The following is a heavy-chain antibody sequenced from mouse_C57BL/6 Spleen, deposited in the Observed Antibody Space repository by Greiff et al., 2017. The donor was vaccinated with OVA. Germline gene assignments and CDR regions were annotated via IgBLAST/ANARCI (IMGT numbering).Heavy chain of an antibody. D-gene: IGHD2-4*01. CDR2: IRSKSNNYAT. Sequence: EVKLVESGGGLVQPKGSLKLSCAASGFSFNTYAMNWVRQAPGKGLEWVARIRSKSNNYATYYADSVKDRFTISRDDSESMLYLQMSNLKTEDTAMYYCVGHGVYYDYAGAIAYWGQGTLVTGSA. J-gene: IGHJ3*01. CDR3: VGHGVYYDYAGAIAY. V-gene: IGHV10-1*01. CDR1: GFSFNTYA.